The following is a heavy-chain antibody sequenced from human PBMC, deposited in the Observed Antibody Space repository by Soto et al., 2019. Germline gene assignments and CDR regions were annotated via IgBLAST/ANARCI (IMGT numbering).Heavy chain of an antibody. V-gene: IGHV3-74*01. CDR2: ISSDGRST. CDR3: LGSGSVNRFDP. J-gene: IGHJ5*02. D-gene: IGHD3-10*01. CDR1: GFTFSNYW. Sequence: EVQLVESGGGLVQPGGSLRLSCAASGFTFSNYWMHWVRQAPGKGLVWVSRISSDGRSTTYADSVKGRFTISRDKAKNTQDRQMNSLRVEDTAVYYCLGSGSVNRFDPWGQGNLVTVSS.